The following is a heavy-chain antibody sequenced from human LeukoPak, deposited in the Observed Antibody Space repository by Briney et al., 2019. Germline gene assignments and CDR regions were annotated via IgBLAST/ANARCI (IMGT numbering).Heavy chain of an antibody. V-gene: IGHV1-2*02. CDR3: ARVLDSSGSNDAFDI. Sequence: EASVKVSCKASGYTLTDYYIHWVRQAPGQGLEWMGWINPSSGGTIYAQKFQGRVTMTRDTSISTVTMELSSLRSVDTAVYYCARVLDSSGSNDAFDIWGQGTMVTVSS. CDR2: INPSSGGT. CDR1: GYTLTDYY. D-gene: IGHD6-19*01. J-gene: IGHJ3*02.